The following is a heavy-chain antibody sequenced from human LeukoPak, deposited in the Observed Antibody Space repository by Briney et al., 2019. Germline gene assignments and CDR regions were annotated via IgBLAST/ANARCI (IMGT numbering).Heavy chain of an antibody. D-gene: IGHD1-26*01. CDR3: ARAGLVGTTTGAFDI. CDR1: TDTFTSYW. CDR2: IYPTDSDV. Sequence: GESLKISCKDSTDTFTSYWIAWVRQMPGKGLEWMGIIYPTDSDVNYSPTFRGQVTISADKSISTAYLQWSSLKASDTAMYYCARAGLVGTTTGAFDIWGQGTMVTVSS. J-gene: IGHJ3*02. V-gene: IGHV5-51*01.